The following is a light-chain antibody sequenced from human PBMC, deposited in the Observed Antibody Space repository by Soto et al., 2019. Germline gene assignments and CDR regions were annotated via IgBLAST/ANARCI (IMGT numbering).Light chain of an antibody. CDR2: YVD. Sequence: QSALTQPASVSGSPGQSITISCTGTSRDVGAYDYVSWYLQYPDKAPQLLIYYVDHRPSGVARRFSGSKSGNTASLTISGLQDEDEGDYYCCSYADGSIYFFGTGTKLTVL. CDR1: SRDVGAYDY. J-gene: IGLJ1*01. V-gene: IGLV2-14*03. CDR3: CSYADGSIYF.